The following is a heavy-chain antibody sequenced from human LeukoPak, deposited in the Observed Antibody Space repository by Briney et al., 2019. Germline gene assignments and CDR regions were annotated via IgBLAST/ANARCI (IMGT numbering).Heavy chain of an antibody. J-gene: IGHJ4*02. D-gene: IGHD6-19*01. Sequence: PGGSLRLSCAASRFLYSPQETTWARQAPGKGLEWISYISSNSRTIYYADSVKGRFTISRDNTMNSVYLQLNSLRVEDSGFYYCARGSYRGWDLYFDKWGPGTLVAVSS. CDR1: RFLYSPQE. CDR3: ARGSYRGWDLYFDK. CDR2: ISSNSRTI. V-gene: IGHV3-48*03.